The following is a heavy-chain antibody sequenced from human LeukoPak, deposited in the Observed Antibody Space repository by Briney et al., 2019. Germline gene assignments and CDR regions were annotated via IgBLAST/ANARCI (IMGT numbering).Heavy chain of an antibody. CDR2: IYYSGST. CDR3: ARQTMIRGVIGNPIES. J-gene: IGHJ4*02. D-gene: IGHD3-10*01. Sequence: SETLSLTRTVSGGSISSGAYYWGWIRQPPGKGLEWLGSIYYSGSTYYTPSLKSRVTMFVDTSKNHFSLKLSSVTAADTAVYYCARQTMIRGVIGNPIESWGQGTLVTVSS. CDR1: GGSISSGAYY. V-gene: IGHV4-39*01.